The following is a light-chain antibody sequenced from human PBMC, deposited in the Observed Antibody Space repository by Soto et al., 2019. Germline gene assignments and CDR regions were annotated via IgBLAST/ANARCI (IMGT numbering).Light chain of an antibody. J-gene: IGKJ1*01. CDR2: DAS. Sequence: EVVLTQSPATLSLSPGDRATLSCRASQSVNNFLAWYQQKPGQTPRLLIYDASTRATGIPARFSGSGSGTEFTLTISSLQSEDFAVYFCQQYHNWPAFGQGTKVDIK. V-gene: IGKV3-15*01. CDR3: QQYHNWPA. CDR1: QSVNNF.